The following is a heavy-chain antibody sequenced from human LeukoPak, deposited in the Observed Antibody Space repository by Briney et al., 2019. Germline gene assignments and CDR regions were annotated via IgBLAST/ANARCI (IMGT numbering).Heavy chain of an antibody. V-gene: IGHV3-73*01. D-gene: IGHD2-15*01. J-gene: IGHJ6*02. CDR3: TRGDCSGGSCYRDPYGMDV. CDR1: GFTFSGSA. Sequence: GGSLKLSCAASGFTFSGSAMHWVRQASGKGLEWVGRIRSKANSYATAYAASVKGRFTISRDDSKNTAYLQMNSLKTEGTAVYYCTRGDCSGGSCYRDPYGMDVWGQGTTVTVSS. CDR2: IRSKANSYAT.